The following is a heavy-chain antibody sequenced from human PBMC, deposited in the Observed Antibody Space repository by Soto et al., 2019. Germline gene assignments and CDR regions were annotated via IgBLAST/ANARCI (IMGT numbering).Heavy chain of an antibody. Sequence: QVHLQESGPGLVKPSETLSLTCTVSGGSFSSYCWSWIRQPPGKGLEWMGFAYYTGNTNYDPSLKSRVSISIDTSKNQFSLRLTSVTAADTAMYYCTRGGSLWFGAQDSWGQGTLVTVSS. CDR2: AYYTGNT. D-gene: IGHD3-10*01. CDR3: TRGGSLWFGAQDS. CDR1: GGSFSSYC. J-gene: IGHJ4*02. V-gene: IGHV4-59*01.